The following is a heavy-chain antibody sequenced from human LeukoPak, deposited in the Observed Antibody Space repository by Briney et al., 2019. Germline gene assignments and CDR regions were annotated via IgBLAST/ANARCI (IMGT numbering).Heavy chain of an antibody. CDR2: ISFDGSIE. Sequence: GGSLRLSCAASGITFSSYSMNWVRQTPGKGLEWVALISFDGSIEYYADSVKGRFTISRDNSKNTLFLQMNSLRPEDTAVYYCAKDSDIAVAGSDDALDVWGQGTMVTVSS. V-gene: IGHV3-30*18. CDR3: AKDSDIAVAGSDDALDV. D-gene: IGHD6-19*01. CDR1: GITFSSYS. J-gene: IGHJ3*01.